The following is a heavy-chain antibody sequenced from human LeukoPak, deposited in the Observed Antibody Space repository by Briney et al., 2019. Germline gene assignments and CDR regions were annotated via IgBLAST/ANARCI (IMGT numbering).Heavy chain of an antibody. J-gene: IGHJ4*02. CDR1: GGSISSSNW. Sequence: SGTLSLTCAVSGGSISSSNWWSWVRQPPGKGLEWIGEISHSGNTNYNPSLKSRVTMSVDRSKNQFSLKLSSVTAADTAVYYCARGGGSYGYYFDSWGQGPLVTVSS. CDR2: ISHSGNT. V-gene: IGHV4-4*02. D-gene: IGHD1-26*01. CDR3: ARGGGSYGYYFDS.